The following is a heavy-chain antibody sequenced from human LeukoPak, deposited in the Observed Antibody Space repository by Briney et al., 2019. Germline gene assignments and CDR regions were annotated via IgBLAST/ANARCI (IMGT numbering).Heavy chain of an antibody. J-gene: IGHJ4*02. CDR3: ARDFGVAGTFDY. CDR1: GYSFTAYY. D-gene: IGHD6-19*01. V-gene: IGHV1-2*02. CDR2: INPNSGGT. Sequence: ASVKVSCKASGYSFTAYYMHWVRQAPGQGLEWMGWINPNSGGTNYAQKFQGGVTMTRDTSISTAYMELSRLRSDDTAVYYCARDFGVAGTFDYWGQGTLVTVSS.